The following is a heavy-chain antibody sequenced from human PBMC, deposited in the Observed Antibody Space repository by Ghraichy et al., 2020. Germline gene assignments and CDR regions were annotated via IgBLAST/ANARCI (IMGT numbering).Heavy chain of an antibody. J-gene: IGHJ4*02. D-gene: IGHD3-16*01. CDR3: ARGPYARIMITFGGPFDY. V-gene: IGHV4-34*01. Sequence: ESLNISCAVYGGSFSGYYWSWIRQPPGKGLEWIGEINHSGSTNYNPSLKSRVTISVDTSKNQFSLKLSSVTAADTAVYYCARGPYARIMITFGGPFDYWGQGTLVTVSS. CDR2: INHSGST. CDR1: GGSFSGYY.